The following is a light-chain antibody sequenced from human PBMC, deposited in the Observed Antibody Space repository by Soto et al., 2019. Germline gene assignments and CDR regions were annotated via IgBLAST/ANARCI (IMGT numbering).Light chain of an antibody. V-gene: IGLV2-14*01. CDR2: QVT. CDR3: SSYTDSSDYV. J-gene: IGLJ1*01. CDR1: SSDIAIYNF. Sequence: QSALTQPASVSGSPGQSITISCTGTSSDIAIYNFVSWYQQHPGKAPRLMIFQVTNRPSGVSARFSGSKSGNTASLTISGVQAEDQADYYCSSYTDSSDYVFGTGTKLTVL.